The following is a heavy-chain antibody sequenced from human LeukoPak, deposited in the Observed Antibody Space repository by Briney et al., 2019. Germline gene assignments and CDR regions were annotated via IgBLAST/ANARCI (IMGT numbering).Heavy chain of an antibody. V-gene: IGHV1-18*01. D-gene: IGHD3-22*01. CDR1: SYTFTRYG. J-gene: IGHJ4*02. CDR3: TRSASSGYGDLDY. CDR2: ISGSNGNT. Sequence: ASVKVSCKASSYTFTRYGISWVRQAPGQGLEWMGWISGSNGNTNYAQKFQGRVSMTRDTSLRTAYLELRSLTSEDTAVYYCTRSASSGYGDLDYWGQGTLVTVSS.